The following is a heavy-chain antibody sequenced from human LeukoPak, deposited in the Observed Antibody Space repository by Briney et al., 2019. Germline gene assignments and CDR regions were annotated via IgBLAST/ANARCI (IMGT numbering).Heavy chain of an antibody. J-gene: IGHJ4*02. V-gene: IGHV4-59*01. CDR2: IYYSGST. D-gene: IGHD3-9*01. Sequence: SETLSLTCTVSGGSISSYYWSWIRQPPGKGLEWIGYIYYSGSTNYNPSLKSRVTISVDTSKNQFSLKLSSVTAADTAVYYRARLSYDILTGYYIDYWGQGTLVTVSS. CDR3: ARLSYDILTGYYIDY. CDR1: GGSISSYY.